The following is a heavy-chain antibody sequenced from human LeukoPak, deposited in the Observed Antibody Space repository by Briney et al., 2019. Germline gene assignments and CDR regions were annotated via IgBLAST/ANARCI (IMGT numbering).Heavy chain of an antibody. CDR3: AKWSAYNWNDESLFSGDYFDY. CDR1: GFTFSSYA. D-gene: IGHD1-1*01. CDR2: ISGSGGST. J-gene: IGHJ4*02. V-gene: IGHV3-23*01. Sequence: QPGGSLRLSCAASGFTFSSYAMSWVRQAPGKGLEWVSAISGSGGSTYYADSVKGRFTISRDNSKNTLYLQMNSLRAEDTALYYCAKWSAYNWNDESLFSGDYFDYWGQGTLVTVSS.